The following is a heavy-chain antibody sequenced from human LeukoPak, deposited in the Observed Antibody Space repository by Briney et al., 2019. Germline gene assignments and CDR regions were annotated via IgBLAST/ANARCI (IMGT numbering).Heavy chain of an antibody. V-gene: IGHV3-23*01. CDR3: AKDPAGRVGLTYYYGSGSYPRWFDP. CDR2: IGGGGFIT. J-gene: IGHJ5*02. Sequence: GGSLRLSVAPLDSTFSTSALTGFGRAPGKGWGGVSSIGGGGFITYFADSVKGRFTISRDNSKNTLYLQMNSLRAEDTAVYYCAKDPAGRVGLTYYYGSGSYPRWFDPWGQGTLVTVSS. D-gene: IGHD3-10*01. CDR1: DSTFSTSA.